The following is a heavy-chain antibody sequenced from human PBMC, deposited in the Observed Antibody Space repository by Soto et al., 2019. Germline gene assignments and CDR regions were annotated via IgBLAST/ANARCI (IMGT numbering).Heavy chain of an antibody. CDR2: ISGSGGST. V-gene: IGHV3-23*01. D-gene: IGHD2-8*01. Sequence: PGGSLRLSCAASGFTFSSYAMSWVRQAPGKGLEWVSAISGSGGSTYYADSVKGRFTVSRDNSKNTLYLQMNSLRAEGTAVYYCAKVGDGCTNGVCYIEGRTPPKLCYYGMGVWGQGTTVTVSS. CDR3: AKVGDGCTNGVCYIEGRTPPKLCYYGMGV. CDR1: GFTFSSYA. J-gene: IGHJ6*02.